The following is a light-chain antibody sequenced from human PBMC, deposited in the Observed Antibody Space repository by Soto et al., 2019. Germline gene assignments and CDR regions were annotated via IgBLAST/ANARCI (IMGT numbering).Light chain of an antibody. J-gene: IGKJ3*01. CDR3: QQVNSYPFT. Sequence: DIPLTQSPSFLSAFVGDRVTITCRASHGISTYAAWYQQKPGKAPELLIYEASTLRSGVPSRFSGGGSGTEFTLTISSLQPEDFATYYCQQVNSYPFTFGPGTKVGIK. CDR1: HGISTY. V-gene: IGKV1-9*01. CDR2: EAS.